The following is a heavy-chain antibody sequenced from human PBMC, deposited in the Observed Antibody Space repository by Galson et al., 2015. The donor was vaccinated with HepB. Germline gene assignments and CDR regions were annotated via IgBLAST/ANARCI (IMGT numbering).Heavy chain of an antibody. V-gene: IGHV3-30-3*01. J-gene: IGHJ4*02. CDR3: ARGNYGGNLDY. CDR2: ISYDGSNK. CDR1: GFTFSSYA. D-gene: IGHD4-23*01. Sequence: SLRLSCAASGFTFSSYAMHWVRQAPGKGLEWVAVISYDGSNKYYADSVKGRFTISRDNSKNTLYLQMNSLRAEDTAVYYCARGNYGGNLDYWGQGTLVTVSS.